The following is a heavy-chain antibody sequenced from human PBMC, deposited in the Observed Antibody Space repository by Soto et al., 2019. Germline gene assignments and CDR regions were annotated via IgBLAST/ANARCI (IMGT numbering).Heavy chain of an antibody. CDR3: ARLSATVSADY. V-gene: IGHV4-31*03. J-gene: IGHJ4*02. CDR1: GGSISSGTYY. CDR2: INYSGIT. Sequence: SETLSLTCTVSGGSISSGTYYWSWIRQHPEKELEWIAYINYSGITHSNASLKSRVTITVDTSKNQLSLPLSSVTAADTAVYYCARLSATVSADYWGQGMLVTVSS. D-gene: IGHD4-17*01.